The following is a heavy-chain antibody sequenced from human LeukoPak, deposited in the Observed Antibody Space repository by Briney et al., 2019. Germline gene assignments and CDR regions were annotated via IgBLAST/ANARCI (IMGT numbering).Heavy chain of an antibody. CDR1: GFTFSRYW. D-gene: IGHD2-15*01. CDR2: ISNDGTNT. V-gene: IGHV3-74*01. Sequence: GGSLRLSCAASGFTFSRYWMHWVRQAPGKGLVWVSRISNDGTNTTYADSVKGRFTVSRDNPKNTLYLQMNSLRAEDTAVYYCLPGLLDAFDFWGQGTMVTVSS. J-gene: IGHJ3*01. CDR3: LPGLLDAFDF.